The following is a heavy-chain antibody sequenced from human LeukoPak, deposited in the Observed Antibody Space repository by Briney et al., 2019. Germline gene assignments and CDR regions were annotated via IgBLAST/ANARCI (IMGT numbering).Heavy chain of an antibody. D-gene: IGHD6-13*01. CDR2: IYYSRIT. Sequence: SQTLSLTCTVCGGSIRRGDYYWSWIRQPPGKCLEWIGYIYYSRITYYNPSLKSRVTISVDTSKNQFSLKLSSVAAADTAVYYCARDREQLEFDYWGQGTLVTVSS. V-gene: IGHV4-30-4*01. CDR1: GGSIRRGDYY. J-gene: IGHJ4*02. CDR3: ARDREQLEFDY.